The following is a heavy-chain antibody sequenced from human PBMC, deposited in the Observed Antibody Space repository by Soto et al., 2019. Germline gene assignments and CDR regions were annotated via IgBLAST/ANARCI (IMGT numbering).Heavy chain of an antibody. CDR1: GFTFTNHA. J-gene: IGHJ4*02. V-gene: IGHV3-23*01. CDR2: ISGRGDKN. D-gene: IGHD2-21*01. CDR3: ATTGRASSNYDGGAY. Sequence: GGSLRLSCASSGFTFTNHAMSWVRQAPGKGLEWVSLISGRGDKNYYADSARGRFTISRDNSRNTLYLQMNTLRAEDTAVYSCATTGRASSNYDGGAYWGQGTLVTVSS.